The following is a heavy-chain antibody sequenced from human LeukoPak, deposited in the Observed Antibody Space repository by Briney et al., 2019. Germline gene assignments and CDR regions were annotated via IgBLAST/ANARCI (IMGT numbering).Heavy chain of an antibody. CDR3: ARSLGYYDSSGIRGDY. V-gene: IGHV3-30-3*01. J-gene: IGHJ4*02. D-gene: IGHD3-22*01. CDR2: ISSDGSNK. CDR1: GFTFSSYA. Sequence: GMSLRLSCAASGFTFSSYAIHWVRQAPGEGLEWVAVISSDGSNKYYADSVKGRFTISRDNSKNTLYLQMNSLRAEDTAVYYCARSLGYYDSSGIRGDYWGQGTLVTVSS.